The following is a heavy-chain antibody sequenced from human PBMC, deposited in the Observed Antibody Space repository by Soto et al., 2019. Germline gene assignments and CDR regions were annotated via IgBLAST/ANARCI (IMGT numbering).Heavy chain of an antibody. D-gene: IGHD5-12*01. CDR2: MSTYSGVT. Sequence: QVHLVQSGVEVKTPGASVKVSCQASGYTFFTYDISWVRQAPGQGLEWMGWMSTYSGVTKYAQKFQGIVTMTTDTSTTTAYLELRSLRSDDTAVYYCARHHGPTTSENWFDPWGQGTLVTVSS. J-gene: IGHJ5*02. CDR3: ARHHGPTTSENWFDP. CDR1: GYTFFTYD. V-gene: IGHV1-18*01.